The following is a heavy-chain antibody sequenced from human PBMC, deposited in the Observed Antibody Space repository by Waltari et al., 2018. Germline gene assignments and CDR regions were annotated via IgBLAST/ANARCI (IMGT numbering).Heavy chain of an antibody. D-gene: IGHD6-13*01. CDR3: ARENSSSWYSVGGYYYGMDV. CDR1: GGSISSYY. V-gene: IGHV4-59*01. Sequence: QVQLQESGPGLVKPSETLSLTCTVSGGSISSYYWSWIRQPPGKGLEWIGYIYYSGSPYYNPSLESRVTISVDTSKNQFSLKLSCVTAADTAVYYCARENSSSWYSVGGYYYGMDVWGQGTTVTVSS. CDR2: IYYSGSP. J-gene: IGHJ6*02.